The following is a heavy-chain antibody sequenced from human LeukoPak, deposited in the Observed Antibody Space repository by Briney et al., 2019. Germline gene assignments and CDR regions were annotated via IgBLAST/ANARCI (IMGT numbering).Heavy chain of an antibody. D-gene: IGHD4-17*01. CDR2: ISGSGGST. Sequence: GGSLRLSCAATGFTFSSYAMSWVRQAPGKGLEWVSAISGSGGSTYYADSVKGRFTISRDNSKNTLYLQMNSLRAEDTAVYYCAKGVYGDFVFDYWGQGTLVTVSS. V-gene: IGHV3-23*01. CDR1: GFTFSSYA. CDR3: AKGVYGDFVFDY. J-gene: IGHJ4*02.